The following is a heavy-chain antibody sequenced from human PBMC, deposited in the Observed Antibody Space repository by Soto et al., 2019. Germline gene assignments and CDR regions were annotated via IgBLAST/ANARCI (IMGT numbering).Heavy chain of an antibody. Sequence: QVQLVQSGAEVKKPGASVKLSCKASGNTFTRHGISWVRQAPGQGLEWVGWISTYNGNTNYAQKLQDRVTMTTDTSTTTAYRDQRSLRSDDSAVYYCARDYGGWGASDYWGQGTLLTVSS. CDR1: GNTFTRHG. D-gene: IGHD3-16*01. CDR3: ARDYGGWGASDY. V-gene: IGHV1-18*01. CDR2: ISTYNGNT. J-gene: IGHJ4*02.